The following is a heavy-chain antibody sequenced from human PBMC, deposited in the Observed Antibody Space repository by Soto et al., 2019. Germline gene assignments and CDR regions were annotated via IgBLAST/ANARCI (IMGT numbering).Heavy chain of an antibody. J-gene: IGHJ6*02. D-gene: IGHD2-8*01. Sequence: QVHLEQSGAEVKKPGSSVKVSCKASGGTFRTAAVSSVRQAPGQGLEWLGGIMPVFRTPDYAQKFQGRVTITADESTSTAYMELSGLRSDDTAVHYCARDNDRPQLGGNYYYILDVWGQGTTITVSS. CDR1: GGTFRTAA. V-gene: IGHV1-69*12. CDR3: ARDNDRPQLGGNYYYILDV. CDR2: IMPVFRTP.